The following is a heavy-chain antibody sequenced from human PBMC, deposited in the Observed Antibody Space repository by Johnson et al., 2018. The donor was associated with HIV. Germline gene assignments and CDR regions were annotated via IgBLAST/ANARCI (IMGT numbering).Heavy chain of an antibody. D-gene: IGHD5-24*01. Sequence: QVQLVESGGGVVQPGRSLRLSCVASGFTFRSYGMHWVRQAPGKGLEWVAFVSYDGSNKYYADSVKGRFTISRDNSKNTLYLQMNSLRVEDTAEYYCTSIPPPKLDGAFDIWGQGTMVTVSS. J-gene: IGHJ3*02. V-gene: IGHV3-30*03. CDR3: TSIPPPKLDGAFDI. CDR2: VSYDGSNK. CDR1: GFTFRSYG.